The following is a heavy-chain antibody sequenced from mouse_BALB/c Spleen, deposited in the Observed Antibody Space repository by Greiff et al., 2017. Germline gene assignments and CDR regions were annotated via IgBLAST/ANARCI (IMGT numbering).Heavy chain of an antibody. D-gene: IGHD1-1*02. CDR3: ARRVVYYAMDY. J-gene: IGHJ4*01. CDR2: IYPYNGGT. V-gene: IGHV1S29*02. Sequence: DVQLVESGPELVKPGASVKISCKASGYTFTDYNMHWVKQSHGKSLEWIGYIYPYNGGTGYNQKFKSKATLTVDNSSSTAYMELRSLTSEDSAVYYCARRVVYYAMDYWGQGTSVTVSS. CDR1: GYTFTDYN.